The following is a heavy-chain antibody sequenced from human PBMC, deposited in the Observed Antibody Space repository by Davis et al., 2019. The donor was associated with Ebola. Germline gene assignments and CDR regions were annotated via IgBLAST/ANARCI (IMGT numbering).Heavy chain of an antibody. Sequence: HSQTLSLTCAISGDSVFGKNGAWNWIRQSPSRGLEWLGRTYYTSKWHNDYGESVKSRITINPDTSKNQFSLQLNSVTPEDTALYYCARGWLRTGMDVWGEGTTVTVSS. CDR1: GDSVFGKNGA. V-gene: IGHV6-1*01. CDR3: ARGWLRTGMDV. J-gene: IGHJ6*03. D-gene: IGHD5-18*01. CDR2: TYYTSKWHN.